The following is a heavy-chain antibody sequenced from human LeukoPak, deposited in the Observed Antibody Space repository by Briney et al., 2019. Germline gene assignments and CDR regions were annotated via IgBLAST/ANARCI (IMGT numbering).Heavy chain of an antibody. CDR3: ASPGIAAAGNYFDY. D-gene: IGHD6-13*01. CDR2: IIPIFGIA. CDR1: GGTFSSYA. J-gene: IGHJ4*02. V-gene: IGHV1-69*04. Sequence: GASVKVSSKASGGTFSSYAISWVRQAPGQGLEWMGRIIPIFGIANYAQKFQGRVTITADKSTSTAYMELSSLRSEDTAVYYCASPGIAAAGNYFDYWGQGTLVTVSS.